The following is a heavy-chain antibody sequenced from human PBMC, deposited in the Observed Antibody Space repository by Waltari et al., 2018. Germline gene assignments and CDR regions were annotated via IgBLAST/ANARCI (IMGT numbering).Heavy chain of an antibody. V-gene: IGHV1-2*02. CDR1: GYMFTGHY. CDR2: INPNSGGT. D-gene: IGHD5-12*01. Sequence: QVQLVQSGAEVKKPGASVKVPCTASGYMFTGHYTHWVRQAPGQGPEWMGWINPNSGGTHYAQMFQGRVTMTRDTPLSTAYMELSRLRSDDTAVYYCARDRGYGGNSGAFDIWGQGTMVTVSS. CDR3: ARDRGYGGNSGAFDI. J-gene: IGHJ3*02.